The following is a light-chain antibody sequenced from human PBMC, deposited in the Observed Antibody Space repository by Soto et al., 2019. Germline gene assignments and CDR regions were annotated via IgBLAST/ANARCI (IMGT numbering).Light chain of an antibody. V-gene: IGLV4-69*01. CDR3: QTWGTGRV. Sequence: QLVLTQSPSASASLGASVKLTCTLSSGHSRYAIAWHQQQPEKGPRYLMKLNSDGSHSKGDGIPDRFSGSSSGAERYLTISSLQSEDEADYYCQTWGTGRVFGGGTKLTVL. CDR2: LNSDGSH. J-gene: IGLJ2*01. CDR1: SGHSRYA.